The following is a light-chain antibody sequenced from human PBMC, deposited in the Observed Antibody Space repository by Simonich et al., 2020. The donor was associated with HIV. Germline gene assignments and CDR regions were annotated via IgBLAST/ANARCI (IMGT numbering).Light chain of an antibody. CDR1: QRVSNY. J-gene: IGKJ3*01. CDR2: CAS. V-gene: IGKV3-15*01. Sequence: EIVLTQSPDILSLSPGERATLSCRASQRVSNYLAWYQQKPGQAPRLLIYCASSRATGFPARFSGSWFGTEFSLTISSMQSEDFAVYYCQQYNNWPSPFTFGPGTKVDIK. CDR3: QQYNNWPSPFT.